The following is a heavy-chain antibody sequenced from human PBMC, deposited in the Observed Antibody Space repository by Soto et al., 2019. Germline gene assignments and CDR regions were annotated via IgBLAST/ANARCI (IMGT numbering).Heavy chain of an antibody. CDR1: GGSFSGYY. D-gene: IGHD6-6*01. J-gene: IGHJ4*02. Sequence: QVQLRQWGAGLLKPSETLSLTCAVYGGSFSGYYWSWIRQPPGKGMEYIGEINHSGSTNYNPSLKGGGPISIATPKNPFPLKLSSVTAADTAVYYWAKGWGGGQLVGYWGQGTLVTVSS. CDR3: AKGWGGGQLVGY. V-gene: IGHV4-34*01. CDR2: INHSGST.